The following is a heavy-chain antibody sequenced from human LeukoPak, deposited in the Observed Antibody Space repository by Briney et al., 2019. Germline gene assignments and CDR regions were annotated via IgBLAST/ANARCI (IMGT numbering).Heavy chain of an antibody. CDR3: ARATKSRVAAAGTRSRSGAFDI. Sequence: SETLSLTCTVSGGSISSYYWSWIRQPPGKGLEWIGYIYYSGSTNYNPSLKSRVTISVDTSKNQFSLKLSSVTAADTAVYYCARATKSRVAAAGTRSRSGAFDIWGQGTMVTVSS. V-gene: IGHV4-59*12. D-gene: IGHD6-13*01. CDR1: GGSISSYY. J-gene: IGHJ3*02. CDR2: IYYSGST.